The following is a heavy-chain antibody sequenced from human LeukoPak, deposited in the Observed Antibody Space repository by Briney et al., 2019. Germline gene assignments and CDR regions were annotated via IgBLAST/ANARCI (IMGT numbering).Heavy chain of an antibody. D-gene: IGHD1-26*01. CDR2: IYYSGTI. CDR3: ARRLSTRSYYLDD. J-gene: IGHJ4*02. CDR1: GGSISCSSDY. V-gene: IGHV4-39*01. Sequence: PSETLSLTCTVSGGSISCSSDYWGWIRQPPGKGLEWIGDIYYSGTINYNPSLESLVTMSVDTSKNQFSLKQNSATAADTAVYYCARRLSTRSYYLDDWGQGTLVTVSS.